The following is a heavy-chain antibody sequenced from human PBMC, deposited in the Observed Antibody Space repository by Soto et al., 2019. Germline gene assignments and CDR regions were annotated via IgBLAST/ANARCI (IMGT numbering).Heavy chain of an antibody. V-gene: IGHV2-5*02. J-gene: IGHJ5*02. CDR3: AHIPSYYQYYWFDP. CDR1: GFSLSTSGVG. CDR2: IYWDDDK. D-gene: IGHD3-10*01. Sequence: QITLKESGPTLVKPTQTLTLTCTFSGFSLSTSGVGVGWIRQPPGKALECLALIYWDDDKRYSPSLKSRLTITKDTSNNQVVLTMTNMDPVDTATYYCAHIPSYYQYYWFDPWGQGTLVTVSS.